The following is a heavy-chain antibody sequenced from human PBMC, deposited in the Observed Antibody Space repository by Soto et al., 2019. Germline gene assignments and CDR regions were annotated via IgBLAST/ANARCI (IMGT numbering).Heavy chain of an antibody. CDR2: IHNSGRT. CDR1: GGSISSGDYY. Sequence: QVQLQESGPGLVKPSQTLSLTCTVSGGSISSGDYYWSWIRQPPGKGLERIGYIHNSGRTYYNPSLRSGLSISVDTSKTQFSLKLTSVPAADTAVYYCARERLGADSSGDSWNYMDVWGQGTTVTVSS. V-gene: IGHV4-30-4*01. CDR3: ARERLGADSSGDSWNYMDV. D-gene: IGHD3-22*01. J-gene: IGHJ6*02.